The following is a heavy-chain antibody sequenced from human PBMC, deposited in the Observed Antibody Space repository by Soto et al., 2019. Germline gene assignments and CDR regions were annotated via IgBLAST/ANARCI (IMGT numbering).Heavy chain of an antibody. D-gene: IGHD3-22*01. CDR2: FDPEDGET. J-gene: IGHJ3*02. CDR1: GYTLTELS. Sequence: ASVKVSCKVSGYTLTELSMHWVRQAPGKGLEWMGGFDPEDGETIYAQKFQGRVTMTEDTSTDTAYMELSILRSEDTVVYYCATSTHLLPHAFEIWGQGTMVTVSS. V-gene: IGHV1-24*01. CDR3: ATSTHLLPHAFEI.